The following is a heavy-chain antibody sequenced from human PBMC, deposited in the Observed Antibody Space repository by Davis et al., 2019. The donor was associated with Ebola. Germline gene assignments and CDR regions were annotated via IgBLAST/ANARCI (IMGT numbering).Heavy chain of an antibody. D-gene: IGHD3-9*01. CDR1: GCSFSSQP. J-gene: IGHJ4*02. V-gene: IGHV1-69*13. CDR3: ARDFDVGNYYFDY. CDR2: IIPIFDTP. Sequence: SVNVSCKTSGCSFSSQPISWVRQAPRQGLEWMGGIIPIFDTPHYAQKFQGRITITADASTSTAYMELSSLRSEDTATYFCARDFDVGNYYFDYWGPGTPVTVSS.